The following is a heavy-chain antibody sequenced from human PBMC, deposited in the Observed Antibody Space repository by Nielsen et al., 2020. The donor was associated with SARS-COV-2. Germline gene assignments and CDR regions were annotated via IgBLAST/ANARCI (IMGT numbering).Heavy chain of an antibody. Sequence: WVRQAPGQGLEWMGRINPNSGGTNYAQKFQGRVTITADESTSTAYMELSSLRSEDTAVYYCARAKVTGYSSGWIIVGYSSGSSGGWFDPWGQGTLVTVSS. D-gene: IGHD6-19*01. CDR2: INPNSGGT. J-gene: IGHJ5*02. CDR3: ARAKVTGYSSGWIIVGYSSGSSGGWFDP. V-gene: IGHV1-69*01.